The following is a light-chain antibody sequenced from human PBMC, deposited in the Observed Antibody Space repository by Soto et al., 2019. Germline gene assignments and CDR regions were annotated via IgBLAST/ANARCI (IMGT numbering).Light chain of an antibody. CDR2: DTS. CDR3: QQRSSWIT. Sequence: EVVLTQSPGTLSLSPGERATLSCRASQSVSSSYLAWYQQKPGQAPRLLIYDTSNRATGVPARFSGSGSGTDFTLTISSLEPEDFAVYYCQQRSSWITFGQGTRLEIK. V-gene: IGKV3D-20*02. CDR1: QSVSSSY. J-gene: IGKJ5*01.